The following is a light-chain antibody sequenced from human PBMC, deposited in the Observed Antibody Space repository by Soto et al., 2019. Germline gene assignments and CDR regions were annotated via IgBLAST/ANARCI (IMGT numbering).Light chain of an antibody. V-gene: IGLV2-23*01. CDR3: CSYAGSTFV. Sequence: QSALTQPASVSGSPGQSITISCTGISSDVGTNNIVSWYQQHSDKAPKLIIYEGWKRPSGVSNRFSGSKSGNTASLTISGLQAEDEAEYYCCSYAGSTFVFGGGTKVTVL. J-gene: IGLJ2*01. CDR1: SSDVGTNNI. CDR2: EGW.